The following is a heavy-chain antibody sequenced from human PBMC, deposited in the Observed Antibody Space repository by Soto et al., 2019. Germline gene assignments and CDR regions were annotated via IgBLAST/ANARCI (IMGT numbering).Heavy chain of an antibody. V-gene: IGHV4-39*01. CDR1: GGSISSSSYY. CDR2: IYYSGST. CDR3: ARHEGAIGGYDSYFDY. J-gene: IGHJ4*02. Sequence: QLQLQESGPGLVKPSDTLSLTCTVSGGSISSSSYYWGWIRQPPGKGLEWIGSIYYSGSTYYNPSLKSQVTISVDTSKNQFSLKLSSVTAADTAVYYCARHEGAIGGYDSYFDYWGQGTLVTVSS. D-gene: IGHD5-12*01.